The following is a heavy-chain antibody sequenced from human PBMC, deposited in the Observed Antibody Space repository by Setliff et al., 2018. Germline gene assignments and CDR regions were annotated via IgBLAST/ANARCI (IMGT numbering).Heavy chain of an antibody. Sequence: PSETLSLTCTVSGGSIRNYYWSWIRQPPGKGLEWIGYIYYSGSTNYNPSLKSRVTISIDMSKNQFSLKLSSATAADTAVYFCAAMGIDAGGGWFDPWGHGIPVTVSS. CDR1: GGSIRNYY. J-gene: IGHJ5*02. CDR2: IYYSGST. CDR3: AAMGIDAGGGWFDP. V-gene: IGHV4-59*01. D-gene: IGHD1-26*01.